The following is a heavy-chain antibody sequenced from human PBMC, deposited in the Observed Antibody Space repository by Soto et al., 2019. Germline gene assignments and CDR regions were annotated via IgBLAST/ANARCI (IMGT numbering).Heavy chain of an antibody. CDR3: ARDWAYGLEY. V-gene: IGHV3-30-3*01. D-gene: IGHD3-10*01. J-gene: IGHJ4*02. Sequence: GFLRLSCAPAGFSLSSYAMHWVRQAPGKGLEWVAVISYDGSNKYYAHSVKGRFTISRDNSNNTLYLQMNSLRSEDTDVYYCARDWAYGLEYWGRGTLVTVSS. CDR1: GFSLSSYA. CDR2: ISYDGSNK.